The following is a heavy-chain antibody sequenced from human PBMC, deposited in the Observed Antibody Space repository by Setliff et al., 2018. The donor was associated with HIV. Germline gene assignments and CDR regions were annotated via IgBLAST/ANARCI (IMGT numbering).Heavy chain of an antibody. V-gene: IGHV1-46*01. CDR2: INPSSADT. Sequence: GASVKVSCKASGYSFTNYYIHWVRQAPGQGLEWMGVINPSSADTLYAQNFQGRVTVTRDTSTSTVYMELSSLRSEDTAVYYCARSVWAVVVPTDPAVDAFAIWGQGTMVTVSS. CDR3: ARSVWAVVVPTDPAVDAFAI. CDR1: GYSFTNYY. D-gene: IGHD2-2*01. J-gene: IGHJ3*02.